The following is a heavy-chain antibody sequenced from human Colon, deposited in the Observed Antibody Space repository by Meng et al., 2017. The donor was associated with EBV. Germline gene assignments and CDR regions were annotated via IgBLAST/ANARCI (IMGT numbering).Heavy chain of an antibody. CDR3: ARGGPYPDSSGFHWYFDL. D-gene: IGHD3-22*01. J-gene: IGHJ2*01. CDR1: GYTFINYA. CDR2: INTHTGNP. Sequence: QVPVVEFVSEVKTAGSTGKVSCKASGYTFINYAINWVRQAPGQGLEWMGWINTHTGNPTYGQGFTGRFVLSSDTSVSTANLQISSLKAEDTAVYYCARGGPYPDSSGFHWYFDLWGRGTLVTVSS. V-gene: IGHV7-4-1*02.